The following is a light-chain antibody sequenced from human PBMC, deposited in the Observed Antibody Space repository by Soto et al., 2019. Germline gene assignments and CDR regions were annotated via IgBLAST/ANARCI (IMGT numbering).Light chain of an antibody. Sequence: EIVLTQSPGTLSLSPGERATLSCGASQSVSSSYLAWYQQKPGQAPRLLIYGASSRATGIPHRFSGSGSGTDFTLTINRLEPEDFAVYYCQQYGSSPPTFGQGTKVDIK. J-gene: IGKJ1*01. CDR1: QSVSSSY. V-gene: IGKV3-20*01. CDR2: GAS. CDR3: QQYGSSPPT.